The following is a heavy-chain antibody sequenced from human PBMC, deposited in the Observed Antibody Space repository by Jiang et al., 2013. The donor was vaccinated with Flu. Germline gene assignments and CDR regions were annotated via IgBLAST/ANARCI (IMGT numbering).Heavy chain of an antibody. CDR1: GDSVSSNSAA. CDR2: TYYRSKWYN. CDR3: AREGSSWYGEPAWGAFDI. D-gene: IGHD6-13*01. V-gene: IGHV6-1*01. J-gene: IGHJ3*02. Sequence: SQTLSLTCAISGDSVSSNSAARNWIRQSPSRGLEWLGRTYYRSKWYNDYAVSVKSRITINPDTSKNQFSLQLNSVTPEDTAVYYCAREGSSWYGEPAWGAFDIWGPRDNGSPSLQ.